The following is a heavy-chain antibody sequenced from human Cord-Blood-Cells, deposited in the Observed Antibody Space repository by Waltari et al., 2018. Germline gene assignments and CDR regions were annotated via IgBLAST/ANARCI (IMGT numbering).Heavy chain of an antibody. D-gene: IGHD2-2*01. Sequence: QVQLVQSGAEVKKPGSSVKVSCKASGGTFSSYAIRRVRQAPGQGLEWMGRIIPILGIANYAQKFQGRVTTTADKSTSTAYMELSSLRSEDTAVYYCASTIYEYCSSTSCYYYWGQGTLVTVSS. J-gene: IGHJ4*02. CDR3: ASTIYEYCSSTSCYYY. CDR2: IIPILGIA. CDR1: GGTFSSYA. V-gene: IGHV1-69*09.